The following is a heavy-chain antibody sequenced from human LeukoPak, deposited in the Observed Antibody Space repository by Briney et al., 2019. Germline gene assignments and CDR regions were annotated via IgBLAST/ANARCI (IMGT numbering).Heavy chain of an antibody. CDR1: GASISSDY. CDR2: IYYSGTT. Sequence: SETLSLTCNVSGASISSDYWNWIRQPPGKGRERIGYIYYSGTTNYNPSLTSRVTISVAPSKHQFSLKLSSVTTADTAVYYCARGFTLFDPWGQGTLVTVSS. CDR3: ARGFTLFDP. D-gene: IGHD2/OR15-2a*01. V-gene: IGHV4-59*01. J-gene: IGHJ5*02.